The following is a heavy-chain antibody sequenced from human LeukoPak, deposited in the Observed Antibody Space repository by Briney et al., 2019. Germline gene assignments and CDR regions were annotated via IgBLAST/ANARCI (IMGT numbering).Heavy chain of an antibody. CDR2: IYTSGST. CDR3: AREESLRFLEWLWDY. D-gene: IGHD3-3*01. J-gene: IGHJ4*02. CDR1: GGSISSGSYY. V-gene: IGHV4-61*02. Sequence: PSQTLSLTCTVSGGSISSGSYYWSWIRQPAGKGLEWIGRIYTSGSTNYNPSLKSRVTISVDTSKNQSSLKLSSVTAADTAVYYCAREESLRFLEWLWDYWGQGTLVTVSS.